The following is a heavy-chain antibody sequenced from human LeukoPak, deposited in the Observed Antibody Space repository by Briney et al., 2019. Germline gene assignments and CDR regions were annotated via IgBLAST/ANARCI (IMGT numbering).Heavy chain of an antibody. CDR2: INPSGGST. CDR3: ARDCGDCRPHGAFDI. CDR1: GYTFTSYY. D-gene: IGHD2-21*02. J-gene: IGHJ3*02. Sequence: ASVKVSCKASGYTFTSYYMHWVRQAPGQGLEWMGIINPSGGSTSYAQKFQGRVTMTRDMSTSTVYMELSSLRSEDTAVYYCARDCGDCRPHGAFDIWGQGTMVTVSS. V-gene: IGHV1-46*01.